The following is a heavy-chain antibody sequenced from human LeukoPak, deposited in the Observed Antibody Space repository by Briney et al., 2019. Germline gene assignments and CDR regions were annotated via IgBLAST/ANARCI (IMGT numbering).Heavy chain of an antibody. J-gene: IGHJ6*04. CDR1: GYTFTSYG. CDR2: ISAYNGNT. CDR3: ARSRGDILSLDYYYYGMDA. D-gene: IGHD3-9*01. V-gene: IGHV1-18*04. Sequence: ASVKVSCKASGYTFTSYGISWVRQAPGQGLEWMGWISAYNGNTNYAQKLQGRVTMTTDTSTSTAYMELRSLRSDDTAVYFCARSRGDILSLDYYYYGMDAWGKGTTVTVSS.